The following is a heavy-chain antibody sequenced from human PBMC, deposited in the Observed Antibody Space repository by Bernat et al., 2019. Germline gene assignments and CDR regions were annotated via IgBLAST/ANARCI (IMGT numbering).Heavy chain of an antibody. V-gene: IGHV3-30*18. J-gene: IGHJ2*01. CDR2: ISYDGSNK. Sequence: QVQLVESGGGVVQPGRSLRLSCAASGFTFSSYGMHWVRQAPGKGLEWVAVISYDGSNKYYADSVKGRFTISRDNSKNTLYLQMNSLRAEDTAVYYCAKDPGDGYPSSYWYFDLWGRGTLVTVSS. CDR1: GFTFSSYG. CDR3: AKDPGDGYPSSYWYFDL. D-gene: IGHD5-24*01.